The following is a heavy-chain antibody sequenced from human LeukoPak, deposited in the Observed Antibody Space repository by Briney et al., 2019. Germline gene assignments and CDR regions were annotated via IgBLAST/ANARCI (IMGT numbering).Heavy chain of an antibody. Sequence: GGSLRLPCAASGFTFSSYAMSWVRQAPGKGLEWVSAISGSGGSTYYADSVKGRFTISRDNSKNTLYLQMNSLRAEDTAVYYCAKDSSSWYTEDWFDPWGQGTLVTVSS. CDR2: ISGSGGST. D-gene: IGHD6-13*01. CDR1: GFTFSSYA. V-gene: IGHV3-23*01. J-gene: IGHJ5*02. CDR3: AKDSSSWYTEDWFDP.